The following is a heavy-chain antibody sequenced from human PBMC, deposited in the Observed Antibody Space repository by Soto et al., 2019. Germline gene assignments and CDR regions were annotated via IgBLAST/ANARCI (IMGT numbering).Heavy chain of an antibody. D-gene: IGHD6-19*01. CDR3: AHRLIPGAVAGTIFDY. J-gene: IGHJ4*02. CDR2: IYWDNDK. V-gene: IGHV2-5*02. Sequence: QITLKESGPTLVKPTQTLTLTCTFSGFSLSTSGVGVGWIRQPPGKALEWLALIYWDNDKRYSPSLKSRLTITKDTSKNQVVLTMTNMDPVDTATYYCAHRLIPGAVAGTIFDYWGQGTLVTVSS. CDR1: GFSLSTSGVG.